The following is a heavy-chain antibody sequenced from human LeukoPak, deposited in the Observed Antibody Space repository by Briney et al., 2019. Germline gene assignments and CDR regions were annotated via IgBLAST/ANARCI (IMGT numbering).Heavy chain of an antibody. Sequence: GGSLRLSCAASGFTFSSYAMRWVRQAPGKGLEWVSAVSGSGGSTYYADSVKGRFTISRDNYKNTLYLQMNSLRAEDTAVYHCAKVDGITIFEVFDYWGQGTLVTVSS. CDR3: AKVDGITIFEVFDY. CDR2: VSGSGGST. D-gene: IGHD3-3*01. V-gene: IGHV3-23*01. CDR1: GFTFSSYA. J-gene: IGHJ4*02.